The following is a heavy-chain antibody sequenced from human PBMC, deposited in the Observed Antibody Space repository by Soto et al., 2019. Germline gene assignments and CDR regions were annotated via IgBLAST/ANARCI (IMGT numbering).Heavy chain of an antibody. CDR1: GVSITSSY. D-gene: IGHD3-10*01. CDR2: MYNSGST. V-gene: IGHV4-59*08. Sequence: SETLSLTCTVSGVSITSSYWSWIRQPPGKGLEWIGFMYNSGSTHYNPSLKSRVTISLDTSKNQFSLNLRSVTAADTAVYYCASMGYHYGSGSYPLDYWGQGTLVTVSS. J-gene: IGHJ4*02. CDR3: ASMGYHYGSGSYPLDY.